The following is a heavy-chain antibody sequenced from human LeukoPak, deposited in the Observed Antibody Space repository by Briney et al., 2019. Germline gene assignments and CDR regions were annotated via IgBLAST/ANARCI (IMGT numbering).Heavy chain of an antibody. Sequence: PGGSLRLSCAASGFTFSSYSMNWVRQAPGKGLEWVSYISGSSSYIYYADSVKGRFTISRDNSKNTLYLQMNSLRAEDTAVYYCARAAAAAGIAVAVDRWGQGTLVTVSS. CDR3: ARAAAAAGIAVAVDR. CDR2: ISGSSSYI. V-gene: IGHV3-21*01. D-gene: IGHD6-13*01. CDR1: GFTFSSYS. J-gene: IGHJ4*02.